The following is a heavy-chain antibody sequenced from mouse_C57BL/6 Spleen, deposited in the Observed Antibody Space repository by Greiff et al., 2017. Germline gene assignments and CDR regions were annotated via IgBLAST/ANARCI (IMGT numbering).Heavy chain of an antibody. V-gene: IGHV1-19*01. CDR3: ARSDETGSYWYFDV. Sequence: VQLQQSGPVLVKPGASVKMSCKASGYTFTDYYMNWVKQSHGKSLEWIGVINPYNGGTSYNQKFKGKATLTVDKSSSTAYMELNSLTSEDSAVYYCARSDETGSYWYFDVWGTGTTVTVSS. CDR1: GYTFTDYY. J-gene: IGHJ1*03. CDR2: INPYNGGT.